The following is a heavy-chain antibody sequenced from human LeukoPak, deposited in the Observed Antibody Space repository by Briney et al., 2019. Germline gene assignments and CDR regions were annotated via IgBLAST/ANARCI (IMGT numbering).Heavy chain of an antibody. V-gene: IGHV3-7*01. CDR2: IKQDGSKK. CDR1: GFPFSSYW. CDR3: ARVDSSGYGLDN. D-gene: IGHD3-22*01. Sequence: GGSLRLFCVASGFPFSSYWMTWVRQAPGKGLEWVANIKQDGSKKSYVDSVKGRFTISRDNAKNSLYLQMNSLRAEDTAVYSYARVDSSGYGLDNWGQGTLVTVSS. J-gene: IGHJ4*02.